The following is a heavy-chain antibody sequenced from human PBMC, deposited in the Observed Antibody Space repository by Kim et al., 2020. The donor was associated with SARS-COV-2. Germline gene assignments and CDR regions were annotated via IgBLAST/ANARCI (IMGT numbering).Heavy chain of an antibody. J-gene: IGHJ6*02. CDR2: ISGSGGTT. CDR3: AKDRYYIHYHGMDV. V-gene: IGHV3-23*01. D-gene: IGHD3-10*01. Sequence: GGSLRLSCAASGFTFNNYAMNWVRQAPGKGLEWVSSISGSGGTTYYADSVKGRFTLSRDNSKNTLYLQMNSLRADDTAVYYCAKDRYYIHYHGMDVWGLG. CDR1: GFTFNNYA.